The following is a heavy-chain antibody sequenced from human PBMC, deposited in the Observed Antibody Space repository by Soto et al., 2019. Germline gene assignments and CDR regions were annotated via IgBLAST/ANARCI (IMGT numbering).Heavy chain of an antibody. CDR1: GYTFISNG. CDR3: AKPRGNSYGFDAFDI. V-gene: IGHV1-18*04. D-gene: IGHD5-18*01. CDR2: ISAYNGIT. J-gene: IGHJ3*02. Sequence: GASVEVSSKTSGYTFISNGIRWVRRAPGQGLEWMGWISAYNGITNYAQKVQGRVTMTTDTSTSTAYMDLRSLRSDDTAVYYCAKPRGNSYGFDAFDIWGQGTMVTVSS.